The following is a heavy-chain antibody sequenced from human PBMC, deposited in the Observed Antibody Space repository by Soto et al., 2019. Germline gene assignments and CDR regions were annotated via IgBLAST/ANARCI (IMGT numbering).Heavy chain of an antibody. V-gene: IGHV3-21*01. D-gene: IGHD2-2*01. CDR2: ISKSDYT. J-gene: IGHJ4*02. CDR3: AREDSIIIPAVSDF. CDR1: GFAFNNYG. Sequence: GGSLRLSCTVSGFAFNNYGINWVRPAPGKGLEWVSSISKSDYTYYSDSVKGRFTISRDNAKNSVSLQMNSLRVEDTAVYYCAREDSIIIPAVSDFWGQGTLVTVSS.